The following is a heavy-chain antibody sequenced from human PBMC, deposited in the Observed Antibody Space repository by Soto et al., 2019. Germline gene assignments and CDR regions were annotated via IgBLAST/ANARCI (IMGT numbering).Heavy chain of an antibody. J-gene: IGHJ4*02. CDR2: IIPILGIA. D-gene: IGHD3-10*01. V-gene: IGHV1-69*08. CDR3: AREFTMVRGVLGYYFDY. CDR1: GGTFSSYT. Sequence: QVQLVQSGAEVKKPGSSVKVSCKASGGTFSSYTISWVRQAPGQGLEWMGRIIPILGIANYAQKFQGRVTITADKSTSTAYMELSSLRSEDTAVYYCAREFTMVRGVLGYYFDYWGQGTLVTVSS.